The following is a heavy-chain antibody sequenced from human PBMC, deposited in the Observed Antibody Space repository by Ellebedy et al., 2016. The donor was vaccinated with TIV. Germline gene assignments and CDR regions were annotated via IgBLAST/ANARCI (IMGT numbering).Heavy chain of an antibody. J-gene: IGHJ4*02. CDR2: IYSSGST. V-gene: IGHV4-59*01. CDR1: GGSISSYY. D-gene: IGHD3-22*01. CDR3: ARGEYYDSSGAKFDY. Sequence: SETLSLXCTVSGGSISSYYWSWIRQPPGKGLEWIGYIYSSGSTNYNPSLKSRVTISVGTSKNQFSLRLSSVTAADTAVYYCARGEYYDSSGAKFDYWGQGTLVTVSS.